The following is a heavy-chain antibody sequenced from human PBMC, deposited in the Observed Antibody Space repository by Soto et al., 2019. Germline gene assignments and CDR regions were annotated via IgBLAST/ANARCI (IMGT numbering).Heavy chain of an antibody. D-gene: IGHD2-15*01. CDR2: VTADGGT. CDR1: GFTVSSHA. J-gene: IGHJ3*02. V-gene: IGHV3-23*01. Sequence: EVQVLESGGGLVQPGGSLRLSCEGSGFTVSSHAMTWIRQAPGKGPEWVSTVTADGGTYYADSVKGRFAMSRDTSENTLYLQVNSRGAEATADYYCAPHVSCSGGSCQYDAFAIRGQGTMVTVSS. CDR3: APHVSCSGGSCQYDAFAI.